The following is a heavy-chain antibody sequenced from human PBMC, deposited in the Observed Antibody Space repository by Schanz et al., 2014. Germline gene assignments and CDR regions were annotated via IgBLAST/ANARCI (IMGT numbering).Heavy chain of an antibody. CDR1: GFSFGTYA. CDR3: ARPALWFGDNCFDP. D-gene: IGHD3-10*01. CDR2: VHPGGST. Sequence: EVQLVESGGGLVQPGGSLRLSCAASGFSFGTYAMAWVRQAPGKGLEWVSFVHPGGSTYYPDSVKGRFTISRDSSKNTLYLQMNSLRAEDTAVYYCARPALWFGDNCFDPWGQGTLVTVSS. J-gene: IGHJ5*02. V-gene: IGHV3-23*03.